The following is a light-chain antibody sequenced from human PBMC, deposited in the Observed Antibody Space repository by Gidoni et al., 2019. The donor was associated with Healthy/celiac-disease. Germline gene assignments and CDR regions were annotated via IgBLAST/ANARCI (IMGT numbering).Light chain of an antibody. CDR3: QQLNSPVT. J-gene: IGKJ1*01. CDR2: AAS. Sequence: DIQLTQSPSFLSASVGDRVTIPCRASQGISSYLAWYQQKQGKAPKLLIYAASTLQSGVPSRFSGSGSGTEFTLTISSLQPEDFATYYCQQLNSPVTFGQGTKVEIK. V-gene: IGKV1-9*01. CDR1: QGISSY.